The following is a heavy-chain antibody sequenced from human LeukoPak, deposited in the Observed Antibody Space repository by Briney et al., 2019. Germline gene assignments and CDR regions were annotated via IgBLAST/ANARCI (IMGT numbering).Heavy chain of an antibody. CDR1: GFTFSNCG. J-gene: IGHJ6*02. V-gene: IGHV3-23*01. D-gene: IGHD3-10*01. CDR3: AKGPDGLGIYYGMDV. Sequence: PRGSLRLSCAPSGFTFSNCGMSWVRQAPGKGLQWLSVIGGDGTTYYAVSVKGRFTVSRDNSENTLYLQMNSLRAEDTAVYYCAKGPDGLGIYYGMDVWGQGTTVTV. CDR2: IGGDGTT.